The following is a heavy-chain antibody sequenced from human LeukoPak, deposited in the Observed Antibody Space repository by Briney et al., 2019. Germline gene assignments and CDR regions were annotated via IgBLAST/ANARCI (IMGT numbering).Heavy chain of an antibody. J-gene: IGHJ4*02. CDR3: ARGFANYDILTGYLN. Sequence: ASETLSLTCNVSGGSISRYYWSWIRQPAGKGLEWIGRIYNSGSTKYNPSLKSRVTMSVDTSKNQFSLKLSSVTAADTAVYYCARGFANYDILTGYLNWGQGTLVTVSS. CDR2: IYNSGST. CDR1: GGSISRYY. V-gene: IGHV4-4*07. D-gene: IGHD3-9*01.